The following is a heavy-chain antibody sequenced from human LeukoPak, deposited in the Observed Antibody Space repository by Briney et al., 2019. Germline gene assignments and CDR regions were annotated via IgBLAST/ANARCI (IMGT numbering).Heavy chain of an antibody. D-gene: IGHD6-13*01. CDR3: AKIVHGGQQLAGGFDY. V-gene: IGHV3-30*18. CDR1: GFTFSSYG. Sequence: GGSLRLSCAASGFTFSSYGMHWVRQAPGKGLEWVAVISYDGSNKYYADSVKGRFTISRDNSKNTLYLQMNSLRAEDTAVYYCAKIVHGGQQLAGGFDYWGQGTLVTVSS. J-gene: IGHJ4*02. CDR2: ISYDGSNK.